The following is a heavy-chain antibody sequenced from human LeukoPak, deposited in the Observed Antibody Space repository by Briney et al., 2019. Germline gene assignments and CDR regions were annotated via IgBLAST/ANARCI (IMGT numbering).Heavy chain of an antibody. CDR1: GGSISSSSYY. CDR3: ARQRGDILTGYLYYFDY. J-gene: IGHJ4*02. CDR2: IYYSGST. V-gene: IGHV4-39*01. Sequence: SETLSLTCTVSGGSISSSSYYWGWIRQPPGKGLEWIGSIYYSGSTYYNPSLKSRVTISVDTSKTQFSLKLSSVTAADTAVYYCARQRGDILTGYLYYFDYWGQGTLVTVSS. D-gene: IGHD3-9*01.